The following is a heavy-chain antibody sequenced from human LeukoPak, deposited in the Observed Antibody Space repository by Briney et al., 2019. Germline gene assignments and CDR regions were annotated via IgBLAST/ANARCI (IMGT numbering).Heavy chain of an antibody. Sequence: GGSLRLSCAASGFTFSSYSMNWVRQAPGKGLEWVSSISSSSSYIYYADSVKGRFTISRDNSKNTLYLQMNSLRAEDTAVYYCARDLSEVSTPGGAFDIWGQGTMVTVSS. CDR3: ARDLSEVSTPGGAFDI. V-gene: IGHV3-21*01. J-gene: IGHJ3*02. D-gene: IGHD1-26*01. CDR1: GFTFSSYS. CDR2: ISSSSSYI.